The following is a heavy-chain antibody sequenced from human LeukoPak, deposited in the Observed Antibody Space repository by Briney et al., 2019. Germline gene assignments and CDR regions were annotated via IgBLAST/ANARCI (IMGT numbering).Heavy chain of an antibody. CDR2: ISAYNGNT. CDR1: GYTFTSYG. CDR3: ARAWGAMVSPHYYYYGMDV. J-gene: IGHJ6*02. Sequence: ASVTVSCKASGYTFTSYGISWVRQAPGQGLEWMGWISAYNGNTNYAQKLQGRVTMTTDTSTSTAYMELRSLRSDDTAVYYCARAWGAMVSPHYYYYGMDVWGQGTTVTVSS. D-gene: IGHD5-18*01. V-gene: IGHV1-18*01.